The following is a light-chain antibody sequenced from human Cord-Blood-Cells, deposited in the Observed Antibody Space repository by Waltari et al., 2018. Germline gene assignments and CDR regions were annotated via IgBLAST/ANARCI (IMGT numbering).Light chain of an antibody. CDR3: SSYTSSSTGV. J-gene: IGLJ3*02. Sequence: QSALTQPASVSGSPGQSITISCTGTSSDVGCYNYVSWYQQHPGKAPKLMIYDVRNRPSGVSNRFSGSKSGNTASLTISGLQAEDEADYYCSSYTSSSTGVFGGGTKLTVL. V-gene: IGLV2-14*01. CDR1: SSDVGCYNY. CDR2: DVR.